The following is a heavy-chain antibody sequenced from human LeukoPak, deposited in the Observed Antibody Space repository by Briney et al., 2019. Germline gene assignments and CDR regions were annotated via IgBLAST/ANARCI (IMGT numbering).Heavy chain of an antibody. Sequence: PGGSLRLSCAASGFTFSDQYMTWIRQAPGKGRERVAQISSRSNDINYADSVKGRFTISRDNAKNSVYLQMNSLRVEDTAVYYCTKGGYDTSWYWFFWGQGTLVIVSS. D-gene: IGHD2-8*02. J-gene: IGHJ4*02. CDR3: TKGGYDTSWYWFF. V-gene: IGHV3-11*06. CDR2: ISSRSNDI. CDR1: GFTFSDQY.